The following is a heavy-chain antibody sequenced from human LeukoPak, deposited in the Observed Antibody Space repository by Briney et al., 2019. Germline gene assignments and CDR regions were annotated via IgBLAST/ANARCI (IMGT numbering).Heavy chain of an antibody. Sequence: GGSLRLSCAASGLTFSSYAMNWVRQAPGKGLEWVSVISGNGGSTYYADSVRGRFTISRDNSKSTLYLQMNGLRLEDSALYYCASQSPRGTGWYGMGYWGQGTLVTVSS. CDR3: ASQSPRGTGWYGMGY. V-gene: IGHV3-23*01. CDR1: GLTFSSYA. CDR2: ISGNGGST. D-gene: IGHD6-19*01. J-gene: IGHJ4*02.